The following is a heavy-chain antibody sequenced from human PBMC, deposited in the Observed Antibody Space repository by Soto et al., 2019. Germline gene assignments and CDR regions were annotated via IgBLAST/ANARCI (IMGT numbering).Heavy chain of an antibody. V-gene: IGHV3-23*01. CDR1: GFTFSSYA. CDR3: AKARGAVAGTDYYFDY. D-gene: IGHD6-19*01. J-gene: IGHJ4*02. Sequence: EVHLLESGGGLVQPGGSLRLSCAASGFTFSSYAMSWVRQAPGKGLEWVSGISGTGGSTYYADSVKGRFTISRDNSKNTLYLQMNRLRAEDTAVYYCAKARGAVAGTDYYFDYWGQGTLVTVSS. CDR2: ISGTGGST.